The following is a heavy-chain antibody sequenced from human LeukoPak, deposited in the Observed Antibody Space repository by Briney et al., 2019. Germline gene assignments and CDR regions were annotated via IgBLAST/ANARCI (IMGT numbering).Heavy chain of an antibody. V-gene: IGHV1-8*02. J-gene: IGHJ6*02. Sequence: EASVKVSCKASGYTFTSYYMHWVRQATGQGLEWMGWMNPNSGNTGYAQKFQGRVTMTRNTSISTAYMELSSLRSEDTAVYYCATAGFGEFYYYYGMDVWGQGTTVTVSS. D-gene: IGHD3-10*01. CDR3: ATAGFGEFYYYYGMDV. CDR2: MNPNSGNT. CDR1: GYTFTSYY.